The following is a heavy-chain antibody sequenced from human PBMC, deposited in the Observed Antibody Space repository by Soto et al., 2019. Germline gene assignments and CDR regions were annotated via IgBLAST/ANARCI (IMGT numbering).Heavy chain of an antibody. J-gene: IGHJ6*02. V-gene: IGHV3-23*01. CDR2: ISGSGGST. Sequence: PGGSLRLSCAASGFTFSSYPMSRVRQAPGKGLEWVSAISGSGGSTYYADSVKGRFTISRDNSKNTLYLQMNSLRAEDTAVYYCAKPVPSSSWYFDYYYYYGMDVWGQGTTVTFSS. CDR1: GFTFSSYP. D-gene: IGHD6-13*01. CDR3: AKPVPSSSWYFDYYYYYGMDV.